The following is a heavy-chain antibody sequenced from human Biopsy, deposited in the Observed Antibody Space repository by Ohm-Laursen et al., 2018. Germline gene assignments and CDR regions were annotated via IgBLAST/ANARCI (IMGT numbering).Heavy chain of an antibody. CDR2: FNSDGTDT. Sequence: GSLRLSCAASGVTLSGYGMHWVRQAPGKGLEWVSRFNSDGTDTTYADSVKGRFTISRDNAKNTLYLQMNSLRVEDTAVYYCAKAGRGYIDYWGQGTLVIVSS. CDR3: AKAGRGYIDY. D-gene: IGHD5-18*01. V-gene: IGHV3-74*01. J-gene: IGHJ4*02. CDR1: GVTLSGYG.